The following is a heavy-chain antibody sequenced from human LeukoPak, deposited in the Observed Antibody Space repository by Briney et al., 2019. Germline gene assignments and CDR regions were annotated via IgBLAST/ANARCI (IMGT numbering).Heavy chain of an antibody. Sequence: SETLSLTCTVSRGAITSGGYSWNWIRQPPGKGLEWIGYISDRGPAYYNPSLKSRFTISVDRPKNQFFLTVTIVTAADKAVSFCARSRQASGLLGSWGQGTLVAVSS. V-gene: IGHV4-30-2*01. CDR1: RGAITSGGYS. J-gene: IGHJ5*01. CDR2: ISDRGPA. CDR3: ARSRQASGLLGS.